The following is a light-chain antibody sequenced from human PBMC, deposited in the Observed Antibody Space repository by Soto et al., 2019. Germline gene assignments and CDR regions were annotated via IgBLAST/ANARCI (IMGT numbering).Light chain of an antibody. CDR1: QAIRND. Sequence: NQLTQSPSSLSASVGDRVTITCRASQAIRNDLGWYQQKPGTAPKVLISGASSLQRGVPSRFSGSGSGTEFTLTISSLQSEDFAVYYCQQYNNWPSWTFGQGTRLEIK. V-gene: IGKV1D-13*01. CDR3: QQYNNWPSWT. J-gene: IGKJ5*01. CDR2: GAS.